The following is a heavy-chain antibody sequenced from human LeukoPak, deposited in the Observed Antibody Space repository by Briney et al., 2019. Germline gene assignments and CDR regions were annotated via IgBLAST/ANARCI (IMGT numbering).Heavy chain of an antibody. D-gene: IGHD3-22*01. CDR2: ISAYNGNT. CDR1: GYTFTSYG. V-gene: IGHV1-18*01. CDR3: ARVILFQDYYDSSGYYYWFDP. J-gene: IGHJ5*02. Sequence: ASVKVSCKASGYTFTSYGISWVRQAPGQGLEWMGWISAYNGNTNYAQKFQGRVTMTTDTSTSTAYMELRSLRSDDTAAFYCARVILFQDYYDSSGYYYWFDPWGQGTLVTVSS.